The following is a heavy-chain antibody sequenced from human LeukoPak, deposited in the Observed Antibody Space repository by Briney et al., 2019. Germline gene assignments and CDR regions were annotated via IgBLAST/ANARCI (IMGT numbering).Heavy chain of an antibody. CDR3: ARDHPFYDFWSGYSY. CDR1: GFIFSSYW. J-gene: IGHJ4*02. CDR2: INPDGSST. Sequence: GGSLRLSCAASGFIFSSYWIHWVRQAPGKGLVWVSRINPDGSSTTYADSVRGRFTISRDNAKNRLYLQMDSLRAEDTAVYYCARDHPFYDFWSGYSYWGQGTLVTVSS. D-gene: IGHD3-3*01. V-gene: IGHV3-74*01.